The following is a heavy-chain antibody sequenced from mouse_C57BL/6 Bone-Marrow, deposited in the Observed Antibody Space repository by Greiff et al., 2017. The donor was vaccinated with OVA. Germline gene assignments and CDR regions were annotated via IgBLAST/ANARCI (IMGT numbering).Heavy chain of an antibody. D-gene: IGHD1-1*01. CDR1: GYTFTSYW. Sequence: QVQLQQPGAELVKPGASVKLSCKASGYTFTSYWMHWVKQRPGQGLEWIGMIHPNSGSTNYNEKFKSKATLPVDKSSSTAYMQLSSLTSEDSAVCYSAEDYYVSSPHWDFDVWGTGTTVTVSS. V-gene: IGHV1-64*01. CDR3: AEDYYVSSPHWDFDV. J-gene: IGHJ1*03. CDR2: IHPNSGST.